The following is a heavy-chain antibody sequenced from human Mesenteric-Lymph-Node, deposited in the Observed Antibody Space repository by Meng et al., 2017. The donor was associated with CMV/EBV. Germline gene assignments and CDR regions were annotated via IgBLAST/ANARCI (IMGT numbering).Heavy chain of an antibody. CDR3: AKDQQNYSDAFDL. J-gene: IGHJ3*01. V-gene: IGHV3-48*01. CDR2: ISRDSNTR. CDR1: EFIFSLES. D-gene: IGHD2-15*01. Sequence: GESLKISCAASEFIFSLESMNWVRQAPGKGLEWVSFISRDSNTRYYADSVKGRFTISRDNSKNTLYLQMNSLRVEDTAIYYCAKDQQNYSDAFDLWGQGTLVTVSS.